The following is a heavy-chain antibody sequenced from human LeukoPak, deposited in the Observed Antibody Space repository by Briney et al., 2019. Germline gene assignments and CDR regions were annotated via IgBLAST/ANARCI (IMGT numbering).Heavy chain of an antibody. D-gene: IGHD3/OR15-3a*01. V-gene: IGHV3-30*03. CDR2: MSYDGSKK. CDR1: GFTFSNYG. Sequence: GGSLRLSCAASGFTFSNYGMHWIRQAPGKGLECVAVMSYDGSKKYYADSVRGRFTISRDNSKNTLYLQMNSLRAEDTAVYYCTRVNRDWSPAYWGQGTLVTVSS. J-gene: IGHJ4*02. CDR3: TRVNRDWSPAY.